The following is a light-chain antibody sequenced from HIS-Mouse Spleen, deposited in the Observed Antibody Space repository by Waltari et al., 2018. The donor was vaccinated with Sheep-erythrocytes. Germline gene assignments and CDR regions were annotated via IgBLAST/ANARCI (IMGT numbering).Light chain of an antibody. CDR3: LQDYNYPYT. CDR2: GAS. V-gene: IGKV1-6*01. Sequence: IQMTQSPSSLSASVGDRVTITCRASQSISSYLNWYQQKPGKAPKLLIYGASSRATGIPDRFSGSGSGTDFTLTISSLQPEDFATYYCLQDYNYPYTFGQGTKLEIK. J-gene: IGKJ2*01. CDR1: QSISSY.